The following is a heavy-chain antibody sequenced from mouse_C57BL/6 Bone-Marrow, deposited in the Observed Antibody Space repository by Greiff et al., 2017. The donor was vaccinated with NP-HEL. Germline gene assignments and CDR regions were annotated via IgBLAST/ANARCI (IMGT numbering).Heavy chain of an antibody. CDR2: ISSGGSYT. J-gene: IGHJ3*01. CDR1: GFTFSSYG. Sequence: EVKLVEPGGDLVKPGGSLKLSCAASGFTFSSYGMSWVRQTPDKRLEWVATISSGGSYTYYPDSVKGRFTISRDNAKNTLYLQMSSLKSEDTAMYYCARGGQLRFPFAYWGQGTLVTVSA. V-gene: IGHV5-6*02. D-gene: IGHD3-2*02. CDR3: ARGGQLRFPFAY.